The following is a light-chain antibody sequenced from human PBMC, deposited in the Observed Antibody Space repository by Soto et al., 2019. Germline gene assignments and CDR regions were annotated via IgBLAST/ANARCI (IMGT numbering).Light chain of an antibody. CDR2: GVT. V-gene: IGLV2-14*03. Sequence: QSALTQPTSVSGSPGQSITISCTGNHNDIGTYDYVSWYQQHPGRAPRLLIHGVTTRPSGISGRFSASKSGLTASLTISGLQPEDEDAYYCSSFTCNRLYVFGPGTKVTVL. CDR1: HNDIGTYDY. J-gene: IGLJ1*01. CDR3: SSFTCNRLYV.